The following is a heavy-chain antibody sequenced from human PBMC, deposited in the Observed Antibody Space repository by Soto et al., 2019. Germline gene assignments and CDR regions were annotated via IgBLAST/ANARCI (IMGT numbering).Heavy chain of an antibody. D-gene: IGHD3-22*01. CDR3: ARDYDSSGYASWAFDY. V-gene: IGHV4-34*01. J-gene: IGHJ4*02. CDR2: INHSGST. CDR1: GGSFSGYY. Sequence: QVQLQQWGAGLLKPSETLSLTCAVYGGSFSGYYWSWIRQPPGKGLEWIGEINHSGSTNYNPSLKSRVTISVDTSNNQFSLKLSSVTAADTAVYYCARDYDSSGYASWAFDYWGQGTLVTVSS.